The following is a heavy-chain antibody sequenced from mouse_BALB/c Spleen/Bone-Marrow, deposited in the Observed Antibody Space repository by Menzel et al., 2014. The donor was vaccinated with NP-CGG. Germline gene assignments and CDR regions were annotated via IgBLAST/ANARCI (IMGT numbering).Heavy chain of an antibody. V-gene: IGHV2-5*01. CDR3: AKNQGSFYYGSSHWYFDV. CDR1: GFSLTSYS. CDR2: IWRGGST. Sequence: VQLQQSGPGLVQPSQSLSITCTVSGFSLTSYSVHWVRQSPGKGLEWLGVIWRGGSTDYNAAFMSRLSITKDNSKSQVFFKMNSLQADDTAIYYCAKNQGSFYYGSSHWYFDVWGAGTTVTVSS. J-gene: IGHJ1*01. D-gene: IGHD1-1*01.